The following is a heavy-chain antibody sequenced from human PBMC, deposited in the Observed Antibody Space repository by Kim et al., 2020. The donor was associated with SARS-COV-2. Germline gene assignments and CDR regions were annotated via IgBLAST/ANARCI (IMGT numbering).Heavy chain of an antibody. Sequence: SETLSLTCTVSGGSISSGGYYWSWIRQHPGKGLEWIGYIYYSGSTYYNPSLKSRVTISVDTSKNQFSLKLSSVTAADTAVYYCARGERLHYYYGMDVWGQGTTVTVSS. CDR1: GGSISSGGYY. CDR3: ARGERLHYYYGMDV. V-gene: IGHV4-31*03. CDR2: IYYSGST. J-gene: IGHJ6*02. D-gene: IGHD1-1*01.